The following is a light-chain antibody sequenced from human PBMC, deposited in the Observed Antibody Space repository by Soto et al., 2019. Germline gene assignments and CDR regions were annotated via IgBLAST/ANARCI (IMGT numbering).Light chain of an antibody. CDR3: QQSYSNRLT. CDR1: QNIERY. Sequence: DIQMTQSPSYLSASIGDTITISCRASQNIERYLDWYQQKQGRAPQLLIYAASSLQSGVPSRFSGSGSGTDFTLTISSLQPEDFATYYCQQSYSNRLTFGGGTKVDIK. CDR2: AAS. V-gene: IGKV1-39*01. J-gene: IGKJ4*01.